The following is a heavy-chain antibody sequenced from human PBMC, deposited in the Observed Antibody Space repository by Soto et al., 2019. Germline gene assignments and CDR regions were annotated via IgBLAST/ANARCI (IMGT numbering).Heavy chain of an antibody. Sequence: GESLKISCEGSGYNFNTYWIGWVRQMPGKGLAWMALIYPGDSDTRYSPSFEGQVTLSVDRSISPAYLQWSSLKASDTAIYYCATSTVSYVDIVSSTTRGYFDHWGQGTLVTVS. V-gene: IGHV5-51*01. J-gene: IGHJ4*02. CDR2: IYPGDSDT. CDR1: GYNFNTYW. D-gene: IGHD5-12*01. CDR3: ATSTVSYVDIVSSTTRGYFDH.